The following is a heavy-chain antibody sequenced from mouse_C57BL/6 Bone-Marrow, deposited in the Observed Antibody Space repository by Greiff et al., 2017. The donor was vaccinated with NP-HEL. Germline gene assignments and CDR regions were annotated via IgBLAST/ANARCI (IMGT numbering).Heavy chain of an antibody. V-gene: IGHV14-4*01. D-gene: IGHD2-4*01. J-gene: IGHJ2*01. Sequence: VQLKQSGAELVRPGASVKLSCTASGFNIKDDYMHWVKQRPEQGLEWIGWIDPENGDTEYASKFQGKATITADTSSNTAYLQLSSLTSEDTAVYYCTTYVITCDCWGQGTTLTVSS. CDR1: GFNIKDDY. CDR2: IDPENGDT. CDR3: TTYVITCDC.